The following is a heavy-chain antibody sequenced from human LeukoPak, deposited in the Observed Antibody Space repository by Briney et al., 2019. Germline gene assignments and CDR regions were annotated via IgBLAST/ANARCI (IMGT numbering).Heavy chain of an antibody. Sequence: GGSLRLSCAASGFTFSSYGMHWVRQAPGKGLEGVAFIRYDGSNKYYADSVKGRFTISRDNSKNTLYLQMNSLIAEDTAVYYCAKDSDGSGSLYYYYYMDVWGKGTTVTISS. CDR2: IRYDGSNK. CDR3: AKDSDGSGSLYYYYYMDV. CDR1: GFTFSSYG. J-gene: IGHJ6*03. D-gene: IGHD3-10*01. V-gene: IGHV3-30*02.